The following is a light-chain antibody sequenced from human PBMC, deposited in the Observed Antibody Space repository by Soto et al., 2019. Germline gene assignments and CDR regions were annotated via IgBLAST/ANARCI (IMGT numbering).Light chain of an antibody. CDR2: NAS. V-gene: IGKV3-11*01. Sequence: EIVLTQSPATLSLSPGERAILSCRASQSVSTFLAWFQQKPGQPPRLLIYNASNRTTGIPPRFSGSGSGTDFTLPISSLEPEDFAVYYCQQRGDWPPITFGQGTRLEIK. J-gene: IGKJ5*01. CDR1: QSVSTF. CDR3: QQRGDWPPIT.